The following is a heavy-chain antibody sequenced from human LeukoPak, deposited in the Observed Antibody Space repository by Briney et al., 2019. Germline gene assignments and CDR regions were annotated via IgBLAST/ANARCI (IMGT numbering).Heavy chain of an antibody. Sequence: GGSLRLSCAASGFTFDDYAMHWVRQAPGKGLEWVSGISWNSGSIGYADSVKGRFTISRDNAKNSLYLQMNSLRAEDTALYYCAKEDQPAVYDMDVWGQGTTVTVSS. V-gene: IGHV3-9*01. J-gene: IGHJ6*02. CDR3: AKEDQPAVYDMDV. CDR2: ISWNSGSI. CDR1: GFTFDDYA.